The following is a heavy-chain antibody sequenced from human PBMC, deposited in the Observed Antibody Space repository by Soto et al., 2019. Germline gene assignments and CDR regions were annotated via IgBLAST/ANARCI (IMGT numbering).Heavy chain of an antibody. V-gene: IGHV3-48*02. CDR1: GFPFSDES. D-gene: IGHD3-16*01. CDR3: ARQTPLASVDY. Sequence: PGGSLRLSCAASGFPFSDESMNWVRQAPGKGLEWISHISSICSPIRYADSVRGRFTIFRDNAKNILYLQMDSLRDEDTAVYYCARQTPLASVDYWGQGTLVTVSS. CDR2: ISSICSPI. J-gene: IGHJ4*02.